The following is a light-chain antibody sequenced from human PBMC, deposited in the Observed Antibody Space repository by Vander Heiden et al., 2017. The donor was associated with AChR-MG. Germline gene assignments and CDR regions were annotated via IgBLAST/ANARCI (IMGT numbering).Light chain of an antibody. V-gene: IGKV3-20*01. CDR3: QQYGNSPPYT. CDR1: QSLGSGY. Sequence: DIVLTQSPDTLSLSPGEGATLSCRASQSLGSGYLAWYQQKTGQAPRRIIIIIFGASTRAAGIPDRFSGGGYGTDFTLTISRREPDDFAVYYCQQYGNSPPYTFGQGTKLEIK. CDR2: GAS. J-gene: IGKJ2*01.